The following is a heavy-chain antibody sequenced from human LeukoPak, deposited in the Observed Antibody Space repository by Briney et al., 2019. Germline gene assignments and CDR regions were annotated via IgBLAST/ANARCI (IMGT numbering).Heavy chain of an antibody. CDR3: ARDRLDYDILTGYLDY. J-gene: IGHJ4*02. V-gene: IGHV1-18*01. CDR2: ISAYNGNT. CDR1: GYTFTSYG. D-gene: IGHD3-9*01. Sequence: ASVKVSCKSSGYTFTSYGISWVRQAPGQGLEWMGWISAYNGNTNYAQKLQGRVTMTTDTSTSTAYMELRSLRSDDTAVYYCARDRLDYDILTGYLDYWGQGTLVTVSS.